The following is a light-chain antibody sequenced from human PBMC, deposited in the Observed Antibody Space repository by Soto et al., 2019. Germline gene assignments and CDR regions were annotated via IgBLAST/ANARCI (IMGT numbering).Light chain of an antibody. CDR3: QQYDNLPLT. CDR1: QDIRKY. J-gene: IGKJ4*01. Sequence: DIQMTQSPSSLSASVGDRVTITYQASQDIRKYLNWYQQKPGKAPQLLIYDASNLQTGVPSRFSGSGSGTDFSFTISSLQPEDFAIYYCQQYDNLPLTFGGGTKVEIK. V-gene: IGKV1-33*01. CDR2: DAS.